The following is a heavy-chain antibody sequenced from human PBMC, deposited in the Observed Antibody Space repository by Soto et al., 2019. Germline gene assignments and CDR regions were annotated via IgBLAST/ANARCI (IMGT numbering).Heavy chain of an antibody. CDR2: IIPIFGTA. Sequence: GASVKVSCKASGGTFSSYAISWVRQAPGQGLEWMGGIIPIFGTANYAQKFQGRVTITADESTSTAYMELSSLRSEDTAVYYCARDRRGYSRTPSDFDYWGQGTLVTVSS. D-gene: IGHD6-13*01. CDR3: ARDRRGYSRTPSDFDY. J-gene: IGHJ4*02. CDR1: GGTFSSYA. V-gene: IGHV1-69*13.